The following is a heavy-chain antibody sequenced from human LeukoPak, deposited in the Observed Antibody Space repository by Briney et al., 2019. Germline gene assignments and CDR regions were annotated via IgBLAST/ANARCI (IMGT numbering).Heavy chain of an antibody. J-gene: IGHJ5*02. CDR1: GGSISSYY. V-gene: IGHV4-4*07. Sequence: PETLSLTCTVSGGSISSYYWSWIRQPAGKGLEWIGRIYTSGSTNYNPSLKSRVTMSVDTSKNQFSLKLSSVTAADTAVYYCARSVWSGFGNNWFDPWGQGTLVTVSS. CDR3: ARSVWSGFGNNWFDP. CDR2: IYTSGST. D-gene: IGHD3-10*01.